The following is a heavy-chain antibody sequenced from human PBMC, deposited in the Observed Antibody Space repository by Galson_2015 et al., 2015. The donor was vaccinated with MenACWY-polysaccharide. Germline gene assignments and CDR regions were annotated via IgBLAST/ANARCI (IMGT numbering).Heavy chain of an antibody. J-gene: IGHJ4*02. Sequence: SLRLSCAASGFTFSNYAMNWVRQAPGKGLEWVSALSGSGGSSYYTDSVKGRFTISRDNSKNTLHLQMNSLRAEDTAVYYCAKGEGYYYDRSGYYHFDSWGQGTLVTVSS. V-gene: IGHV3-23*01. CDR2: LSGSGGSS. CDR3: AKGEGYYYDRSGYYHFDS. D-gene: IGHD3-22*01. CDR1: GFTFSNYA.